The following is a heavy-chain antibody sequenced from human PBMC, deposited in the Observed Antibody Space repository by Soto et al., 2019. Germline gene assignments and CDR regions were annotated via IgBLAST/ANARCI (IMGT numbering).Heavy chain of an antibody. CDR3: ARDGYCINTSCYFLPDV. CDR1: RGTFSSYA. V-gene: IGHV1-69*13. CDR2: IIPIFGTA. Sequence: ASVKVSCKASRGTFSSYAIIWVRQAPGQGLEWMGGIIPIFGTANYAQKFQGRVTITADESTNIVYMDVTSLRSEDTAVYYCARDGYCINTSCYFLPDVWGQGTTVTVSS. J-gene: IGHJ6*02. D-gene: IGHD2-2*03.